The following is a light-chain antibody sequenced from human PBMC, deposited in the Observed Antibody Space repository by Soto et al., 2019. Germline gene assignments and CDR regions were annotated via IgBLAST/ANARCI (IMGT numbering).Light chain of an antibody. Sequence: QSALTQPASVSGSPGQSITISCTGSSSDVGAYNSVSWYQQHPGKAPKLMIYDVSNRPSGVSNRFSGSKSGNTASLTISGLQAEDEADYYCGSYTSSSTHVFGTGTKVTVL. V-gene: IGLV2-14*03. J-gene: IGLJ1*01. CDR3: GSYTSSSTHV. CDR2: DVS. CDR1: SSDVGAYNS.